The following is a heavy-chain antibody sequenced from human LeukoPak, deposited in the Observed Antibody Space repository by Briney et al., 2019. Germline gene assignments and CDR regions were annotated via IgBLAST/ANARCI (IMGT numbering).Heavy chain of an antibody. D-gene: IGHD6-13*01. Sequence: AGESLKISCKGSGYSFTSYWIGWVRQMPGKGLEWMGIIYPGDSDTRYSPSFQGQVTISADKSISTAYLQWSSLKASDTAMYYCARPGPAGGILSPFDYWGQGTLVTVSS. J-gene: IGHJ4*02. V-gene: IGHV5-51*01. CDR3: ARPGPAGGILSPFDY. CDR2: IYPGDSDT. CDR1: GYSFTSYW.